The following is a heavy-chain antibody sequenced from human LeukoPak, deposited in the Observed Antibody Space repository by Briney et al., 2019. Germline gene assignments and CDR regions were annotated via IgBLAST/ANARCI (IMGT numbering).Heavy chain of an antibody. D-gene: IGHD3-10*01. J-gene: IGHJ5*02. CDR2: ISYDGSNK. CDR1: GFTFSSYG. Sequence: PGRSLRLSCAASGFTFSSYGMHWVRQAPGKGLEWVAVISYDGSNKYYADSVKGRFTISRDNSKNTLYLQMNSLRAEETAVYYCARDHGSGSSWGQGTLVTVSS. V-gene: IGHV3-30*03. CDR3: ARDHGSGSS.